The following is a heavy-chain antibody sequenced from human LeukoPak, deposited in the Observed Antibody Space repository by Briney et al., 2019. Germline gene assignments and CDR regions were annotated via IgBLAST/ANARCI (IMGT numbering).Heavy chain of an antibody. Sequence: PSETLSLTCSVSGVSISSYYWSWIRQPPGKGLEWIGYIYHSGTTDSNPSLGSRVAISVDTPKNQFSLKLSSVTAADTAVYYCARGGTTGARTRGAFVPSFDNWGQGSLVTISS. V-gene: IGHV4-59*01. D-gene: IGHD4/OR15-4a*01. CDR1: GVSISSYY. CDR2: IYHSGTT. CDR3: ARGGTTGARTRGAFVPSFDN. J-gene: IGHJ4*02.